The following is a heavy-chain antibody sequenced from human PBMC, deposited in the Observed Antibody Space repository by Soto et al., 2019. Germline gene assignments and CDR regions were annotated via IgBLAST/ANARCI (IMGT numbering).Heavy chain of an antibody. V-gene: IGHV1-8*01. CDR2: MNPNSGNT. CDR3: ARQDYGPTYY. CDR1: GYTFTNHD. Sequence: QVQLVQSGAEVKKPGASVKVYCKASGYTFTNHDISWVRQATGPGREWMGWMNPNSGNTGYAHKFQGRVTLTRDTSISTAYMELNSLGSDDTAVYYCARQDYGPTYYWGQGTLVTVSS. J-gene: IGHJ4*02. D-gene: IGHD3-16*01.